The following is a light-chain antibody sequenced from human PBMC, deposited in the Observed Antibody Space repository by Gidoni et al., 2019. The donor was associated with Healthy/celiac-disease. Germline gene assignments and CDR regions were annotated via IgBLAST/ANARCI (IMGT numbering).Light chain of an antibody. J-gene: IGLJ3*02. CDR3: QSYGSSLSVPWV. V-gene: IGLV1-40*01. CDR1: AGYD. Sequence: AGYDVHWYQQLPGTTPKLLIYSNSNRPSGVPDRFSGPKSGTSASLAITGPRAEDEADYYCQSYGSSLSVPWVFGGGTKLTVL. CDR2: SNS.